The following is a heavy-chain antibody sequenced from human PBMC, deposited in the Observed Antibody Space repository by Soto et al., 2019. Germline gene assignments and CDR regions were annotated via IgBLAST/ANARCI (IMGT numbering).Heavy chain of an antibody. CDR1: GFTFSSYA. V-gene: IGHV3-30-3*01. CDR3: ARGRRYFDWLLYNYYYYGMDV. CDR2: ISYDGSNK. Sequence: PGGSLRLSCAASGFTFSSYAMHWVRQAPGKGLERVAVISYDGSNKYYADSVKGRFTISRDNSKNTLYLQMNSLRAEDTAVYYCARGRRYFDWLLYNYYYYGMDVWGQGTTVTVSS. J-gene: IGHJ6*02. D-gene: IGHD3-9*01.